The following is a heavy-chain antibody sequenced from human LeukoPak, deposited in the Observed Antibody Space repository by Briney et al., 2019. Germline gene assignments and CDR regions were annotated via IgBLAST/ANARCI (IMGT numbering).Heavy chain of an antibody. D-gene: IGHD6-13*01. V-gene: IGHV4-34*01. CDR3: ARRGRNPTAAGNLVRNWYFDL. CDR2: INHSGST. Sequence: SETLSLTCAVYGGSFSGYYWSWIRQPPGKGLEWIGEINHSGSTNYNPSLKSRVTISVDRSKNQSSLKLSSVTAADTAVYYCARRGRNPTAAGNLVRNWYFDLWGRGTLVTVSS. CDR1: GGSFSGYY. J-gene: IGHJ2*01.